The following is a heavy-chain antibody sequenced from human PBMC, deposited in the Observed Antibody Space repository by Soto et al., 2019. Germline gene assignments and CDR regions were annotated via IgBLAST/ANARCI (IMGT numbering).Heavy chain of an antibody. Sequence: SETLSLTCTVSGGSISSSSYYWGWIRQPPGKGLEWIGSIYYSGSTYYNPSLKSRVTISVDTSKNQFSLKLSSVTAADTAVYYCARRRAVAGQTYYYYYGMDVWGQGTTVTVSS. CDR2: IYYSGST. J-gene: IGHJ6*02. CDR1: GGSISSSSYY. V-gene: IGHV4-39*01. D-gene: IGHD6-19*01. CDR3: ARRRAVAGQTYYYYYGMDV.